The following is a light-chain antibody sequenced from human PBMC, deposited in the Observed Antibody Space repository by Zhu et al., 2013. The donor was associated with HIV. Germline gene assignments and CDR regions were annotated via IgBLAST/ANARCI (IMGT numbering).Light chain of an antibody. CDR2: GAS. CDR1: QRISTF. CDR3: QHVNENAA. Sequence: DIQLTQSPSFLSASVGDRVTITCRASQRISTFLAWYQQKPGKAPQLLIYGASTLEGGVPSRFSGSGSGTYFTLTISSLQPEDFATYYCQHVNENAAFGPGTKVDV. J-gene: IGKJ3*01. V-gene: IGKV1-9*01.